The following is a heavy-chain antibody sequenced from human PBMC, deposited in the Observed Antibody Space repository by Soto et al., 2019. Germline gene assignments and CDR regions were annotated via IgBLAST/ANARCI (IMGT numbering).Heavy chain of an antibody. CDR1: GITFSRYG. CDR3: PKDERGGYCDGYFDY. CDR2: ISYVRSNK. J-gene: IGHJ4*02. D-gene: IGHD5-18*01. V-gene: IGHV3-30*18. Sequence: PGGSLRLSCAASGITFSRYGMPRVRPAPDKGLEWVAVISYVRSNKYYADSLNGRFTISRDNSKNTLDLRRNSLRAEDTTMNYCPKDERGGYCDGYFDYWAQRT.